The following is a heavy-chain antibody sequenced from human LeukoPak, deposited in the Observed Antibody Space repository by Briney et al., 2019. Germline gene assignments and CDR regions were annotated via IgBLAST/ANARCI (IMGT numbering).Heavy chain of an antibody. CDR3: ARVAAISFFGY. D-gene: IGHD5-18*01. J-gene: IGHJ4*02. V-gene: IGHV3-48*03. Sequence: PGGSLRLSCAAPGFTFSSYEMNWVRQAPGKGLEWVSYISSSGSTIYYADSVKGRFTISRDNAKNSLYLQMNSLRAEDTAVYYCARVAAISFFGYWGQGTLVTVSS. CDR2: ISSSGSTI. CDR1: GFTFSSYE.